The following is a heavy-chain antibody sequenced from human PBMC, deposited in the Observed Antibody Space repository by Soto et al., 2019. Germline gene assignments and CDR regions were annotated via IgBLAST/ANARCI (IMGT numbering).Heavy chain of an antibody. Sequence: ASVKVSCKASGYTFTSYYMHWVRHAPGQGLEWMGIINPSGGSTSYAQKLQGRVTMTRDTSTSTVYMELSSLRSEDTAVYYCARDSSIFGVVQTPHYYYGMDVWGQGTTVTVSS. CDR1: GYTFTSYY. D-gene: IGHD3-3*01. CDR3: ARDSSIFGVVQTPHYYYGMDV. V-gene: IGHV1-46*01. J-gene: IGHJ6*02. CDR2: INPSGGST.